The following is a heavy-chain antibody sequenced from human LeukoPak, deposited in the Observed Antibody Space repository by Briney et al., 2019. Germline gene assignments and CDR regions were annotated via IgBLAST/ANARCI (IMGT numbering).Heavy chain of an antibody. CDR3: ARAITIFGVVNPYYFDY. CDR1: GGSISSSSYY. J-gene: IGHJ4*02. V-gene: IGHV4-39*01. Sequence: SETLSLTCTVSGGSISSSSYYWGWIRQPPGKGLEWIGSIYYSGSTYYNPSLKSRVTISVDTSKNQFSLKLSSVTAADTAVYYCARAITIFGVVNPYYFDYWGQGTLVTVSS. CDR2: IYYSGST. D-gene: IGHD3-3*01.